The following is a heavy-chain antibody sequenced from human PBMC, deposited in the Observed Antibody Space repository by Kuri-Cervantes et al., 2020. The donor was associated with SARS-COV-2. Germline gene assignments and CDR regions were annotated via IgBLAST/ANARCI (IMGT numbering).Heavy chain of an antibody. D-gene: IGHD3-16*01. Sequence: GSLRLSCAASTFTFNNYALIWVRQAPGKGLEWVSSISVPGGDTNYADSVKGRFTISRDNSKDTLYLQMNSLGAEDTAVYYCATVYTMGVSLDWGQGTLVTVSS. CDR3: ATVYTMGVSLD. J-gene: IGHJ4*02. V-gene: IGHV3-23*01. CDR1: TFTFNNYA. CDR2: ISVPGGDT.